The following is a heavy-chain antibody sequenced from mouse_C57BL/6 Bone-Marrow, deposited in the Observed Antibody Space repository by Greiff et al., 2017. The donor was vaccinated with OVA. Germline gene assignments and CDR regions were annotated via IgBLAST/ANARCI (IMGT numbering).Heavy chain of an antibody. D-gene: IGHD2-3*01. CDR2: IRHKANNHAT. V-gene: IGHV6-6*01. Sequence: EVQVVESGGGLVQPGGSMKLSCAASGFTFSDAWMDWVRQSPEKGLEWVAEIRHKANNHATYYAESVKGRFTISRDDSQSSVSLQMNSLRAEDTGIYYCTRMVLYDGYYGYWGQGTTLTVSS. J-gene: IGHJ2*01. CDR3: TRMVLYDGYYGY. CDR1: GFTFSDAW.